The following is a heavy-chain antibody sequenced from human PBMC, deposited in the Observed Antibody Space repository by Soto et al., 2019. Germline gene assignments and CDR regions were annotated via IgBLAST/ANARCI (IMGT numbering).Heavy chain of an antibody. Sequence: LSLTCIVSGESISSSSYYWGWIRQPPGKGLEWIGSIYYSGRTYYNPSFKSRVTISIDTSKNQFSLKLSSVTATDTAVYYCARQPSTVVTQAYFDHWGQGALVTVYS. CDR1: GESISSSSYY. CDR3: ARQPSTVVTQAYFDH. CDR2: IYYSGRT. D-gene: IGHD2-21*02. V-gene: IGHV4-39*01. J-gene: IGHJ4*02.